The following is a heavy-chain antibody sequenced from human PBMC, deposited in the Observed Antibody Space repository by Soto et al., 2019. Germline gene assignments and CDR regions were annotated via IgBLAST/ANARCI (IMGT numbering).Heavy chain of an antibody. Sequence: QVPLVQSGAEVKKPGASVKVSCKASGYTFTGYYLHWVRQAPGQGLEYMGWINPNTGGTKYTQKFQGRVTMTRDTSTSTAYMELSSLSSDDTAVFYCARSLSTIGARPDYWGQGTLVTVSS. CDR2: INPNTGGT. J-gene: IGHJ4*02. CDR1: GYTFTGYY. CDR3: ARSLSTIGARPDY. V-gene: IGHV1-2*02. D-gene: IGHD6-6*01.